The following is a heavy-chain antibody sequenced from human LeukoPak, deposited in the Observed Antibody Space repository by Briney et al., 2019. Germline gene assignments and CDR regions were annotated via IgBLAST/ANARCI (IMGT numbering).Heavy chain of an antibody. V-gene: IGHV1-2*02. CDR2: INPNSGGT. CDR3: ARGIYYDSSGYPDD. Sequence: ASVKVSCKASGYTFTGYYTHWVRQAPGQGLEWMGWINPNSGGTNYAQKFQGRVTMTRDTSISTAYMELSRLRSDDTAVYYCARGIYYDSSGYPDDWGQGTLVTVSS. CDR1: GYTFTGYY. D-gene: IGHD3-22*01. J-gene: IGHJ4*02.